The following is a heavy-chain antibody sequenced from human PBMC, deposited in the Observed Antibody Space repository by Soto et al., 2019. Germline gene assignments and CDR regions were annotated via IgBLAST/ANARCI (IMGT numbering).Heavy chain of an antibody. CDR3: AREPLQYYYDSSPPFDY. J-gene: IGHJ4*02. CDR1: GFTFSSYE. Sequence: EVQLVESGGGLVQPGGSLRLSCAASGFTFSSYEMNWVRQAPGKGLEWVSYIRSSGSTIYYADSVKGGFTISRDNAKNSLYLQMNSLRAEDTAVYYCAREPLQYYYDSSPPFDYWGQGTLVTVSS. CDR2: IRSSGSTI. V-gene: IGHV3-48*03. D-gene: IGHD3-22*01.